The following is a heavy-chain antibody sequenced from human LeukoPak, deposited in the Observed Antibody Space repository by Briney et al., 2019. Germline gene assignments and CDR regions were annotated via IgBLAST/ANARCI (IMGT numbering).Heavy chain of an antibody. CDR1: GFTFSSYA. D-gene: IGHD3-9*01. Sequence: GGSLRLSCAASGFTFSSYAMSWVRQAPGKGLEWVSAISGSGGSTYYADSVKGRFTISRDNSKNTLYLQMNSLRAEDTAVYYCAKDHVLRYFDRLLHLYFDYWGQGTLVTVSS. CDR3: AKDHVLRYFDRLLHLYFDY. V-gene: IGHV3-23*01. J-gene: IGHJ4*02. CDR2: ISGSGGST.